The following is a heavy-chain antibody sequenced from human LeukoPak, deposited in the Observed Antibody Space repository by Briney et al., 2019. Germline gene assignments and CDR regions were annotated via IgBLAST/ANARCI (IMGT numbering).Heavy chain of an antibody. V-gene: IGHV4-4*07. CDR1: GGSISSYY. D-gene: IGHD6-6*01. CDR2: IYTSGST. CDR3: ARVQGIAARPGYYYYMDV. J-gene: IGHJ6*03. Sequence: PSETLSLTCTVSGGSISSYYWSWIRQPAGEGLEWIGRIYTSGSTNYNPSLKSRVTMSVDTSKNQFSLKLSSVTAADTAVYYCARVQGIAARPGYYYYMDVWGKGTTVTVSS.